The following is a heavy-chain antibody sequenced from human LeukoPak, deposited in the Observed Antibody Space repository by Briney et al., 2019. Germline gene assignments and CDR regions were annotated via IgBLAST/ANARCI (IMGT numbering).Heavy chain of an antibody. D-gene: IGHD5-18*01. Sequence: GGSLRLSCAASGFSFSRYSMSWVRQAPGKGLEWVSGISVSGHKTYHADSVKGRFTISRDNSNNMVYLQMNSLRAEDTAVYYCARDPSIQLWLDYFDYWGQGTLVTVSS. CDR2: ISVSGHKT. J-gene: IGHJ4*02. CDR1: GFSFSRYS. V-gene: IGHV3-23*01. CDR3: ARDPSIQLWLDYFDY.